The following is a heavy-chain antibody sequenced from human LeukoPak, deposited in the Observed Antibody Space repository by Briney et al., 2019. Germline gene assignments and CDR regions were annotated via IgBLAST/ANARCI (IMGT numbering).Heavy chain of an antibody. CDR2: ISWNSGRI. D-gene: IGHD6-19*01. CDR1: GFTFDDYA. J-gene: IGHJ4*02. CDR3: TKDRGSRQWLVAPDY. Sequence: GGSLGLSCAASGFTFDDYAMHWVRQAPGKGLEWVSGISWNSGRIDYAGSVKGRFTISRDNAKNSLYLQMNSLRGEDMALYYCTKDRGSRQWLVAPDYWGQGTLVTVSS. V-gene: IGHV3-9*03.